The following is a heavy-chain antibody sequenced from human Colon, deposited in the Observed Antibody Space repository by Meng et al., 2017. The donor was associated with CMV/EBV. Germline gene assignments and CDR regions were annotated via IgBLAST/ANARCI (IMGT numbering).Heavy chain of an antibody. CDR1: GFTFSSYG. D-gene: IGHD1-26*01. CDR3: AKVKWQKTIVGATPLDY. CDR2: IWYDGSNK. Sequence: GESLKISCAASGFTFSSYGMHWVRQAPGKGLEWVAVIWYDGSNKYYADSVKGRFTISRDNSKNTLYLQMNSLRAEDMAVYYCAKVKWQKTIVGATPLDYWGQGTLVTVSS. J-gene: IGHJ4*02. V-gene: IGHV3-33*06.